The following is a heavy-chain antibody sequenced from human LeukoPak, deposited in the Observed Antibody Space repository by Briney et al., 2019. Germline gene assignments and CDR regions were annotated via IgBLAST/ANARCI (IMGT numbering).Heavy chain of an antibody. J-gene: IGHJ4*02. CDR1: GFTFSSYA. CDR2: ISGSGGST. V-gene: IGHV3-23*01. CDR3: AKDSHRWADFDY. D-gene: IGHD6-13*01. Sequence: SGGSLRLSCAASGFTFSSYAMSWVRQAPGKGLEWVSGISGSGGSTYYADSVKGRFTISRDNSKNTLYLQMNSLRAEDTAVYYCAKDSHRWADFDYWGQGTLVIVSS.